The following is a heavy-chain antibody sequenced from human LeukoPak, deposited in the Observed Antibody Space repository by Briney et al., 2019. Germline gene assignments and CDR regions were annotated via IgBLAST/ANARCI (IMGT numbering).Heavy chain of an antibody. CDR3: ARDGRWINYYDGSSPV. Sequence: GGSLRLSCAASGFTFSSYSMNWVRQAPGKGLEWVSYISSSSSTIYYADSVKGRFTISRDNAKNSLYLQMSSLRVEDTAVYYCARDGRWINYYDGSSPVWGQGTLVTVSS. CDR1: GFTFSSYS. D-gene: IGHD3-22*01. J-gene: IGHJ4*02. CDR2: ISSSSSTI. V-gene: IGHV3-48*04.